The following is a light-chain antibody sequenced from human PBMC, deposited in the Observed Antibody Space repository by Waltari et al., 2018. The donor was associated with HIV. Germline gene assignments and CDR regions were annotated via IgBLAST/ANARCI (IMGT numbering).Light chain of an antibody. CDR3: MQALQTWT. CDR2: LGS. CDR1: QSLLHSNGYNY. J-gene: IGKJ1*01. V-gene: IGKV2-28*01. Sequence: DIVMTQSPLSLPVTPGEPASISCRSSQSLLHSNGYNYLDWYLQKPGQSPQLLIYLGSNRASGVPDRFSGSGSGTDFTLKNSRGEAEDVGIYYCMQALQTWTFGQGTKVEIK.